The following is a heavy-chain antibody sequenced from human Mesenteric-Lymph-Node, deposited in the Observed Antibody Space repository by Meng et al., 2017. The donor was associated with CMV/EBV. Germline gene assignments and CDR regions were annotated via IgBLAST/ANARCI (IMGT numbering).Heavy chain of an antibody. V-gene: IGHV4-34*01. CDR1: VDSFSGYY. CDR3: ARGRGGYSYGSYFDY. J-gene: IGHJ4*02. D-gene: IGHD5-18*01. CDR2: INHSGST. Sequence: VSVDSFSGYYWSWLRQPPGKGLEWIGEINHSGSTNSNPSLKSRVTISVDTSKNQFSLKLSSVTAADTAVYYCARGRGGYSYGSYFDYWGQGTLVTVSS.